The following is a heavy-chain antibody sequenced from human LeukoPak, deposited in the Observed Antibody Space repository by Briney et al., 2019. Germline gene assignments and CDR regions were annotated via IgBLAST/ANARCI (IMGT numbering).Heavy chain of an antibody. V-gene: IGHV4-31*03. D-gene: IGHD3-3*01. J-gene: IGHJ5*02. CDR2: IYYSGST. Sequence: PSQTLSLTCTVSGGSISSGGYYWSWIRQHPGKGLEWIGYIYYSGSTNYNPSLKSRVTISVDTSKNQFSLKLSSVTAADTAVYYCARGLRNPNDFWSGQNWFDPWGQGTLVTVSS. CDR1: GGSISSGGYY. CDR3: ARGLRNPNDFWSGQNWFDP.